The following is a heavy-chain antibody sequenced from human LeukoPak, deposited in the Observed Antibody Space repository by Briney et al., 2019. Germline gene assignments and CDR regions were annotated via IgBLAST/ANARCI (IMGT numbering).Heavy chain of an antibody. V-gene: IGHV3-7*04. CDR3: ARYWNGGNYDY. CDR1: GFTFSSYS. D-gene: IGHD1-1*01. J-gene: IGHJ4*02. CDR2: IRQDAGEK. Sequence: PGGSLRLSCAASGFTFSSYSMNWVRQAPGKGLEWVANIRQDAGEKYYVDSVKGRFTISRDNAKNSLYLQMNSLRAEDTAVYYCARYWNGGNYDYWGQGTLVTVSS.